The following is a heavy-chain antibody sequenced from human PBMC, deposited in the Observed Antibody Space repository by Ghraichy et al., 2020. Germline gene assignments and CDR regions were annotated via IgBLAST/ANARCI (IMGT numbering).Heavy chain of an antibody. J-gene: IGHJ4*02. CDR2: IYTGGST. V-gene: IGHV4-4*09. Sequence: SETLSLTCTVSGGSISTYYWSWIRQPPGKGLEWIGHIYTGGSTNYNPSLKSPVTLSVDTSKNQFSLRLSSVTAADTAVYYCARLTPPSYYAAHWGQGTLVTVSS. CDR1: GGSISTYY. D-gene: IGHD3-3*01. CDR3: ARLTPPSYYAAH.